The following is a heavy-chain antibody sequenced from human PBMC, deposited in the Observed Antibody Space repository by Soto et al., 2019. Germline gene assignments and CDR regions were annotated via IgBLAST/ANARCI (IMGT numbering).Heavy chain of an antibody. V-gene: IGHV1-69*13. D-gene: IGHD3-9*01. CDR3: ARDGPYYDILTGYSREDYYYGMDV. CDR2: IIPIFGTA. J-gene: IGHJ6*02. Sequence: SVKVSCKASGGTFSSYAISWVRQAPGQGLEWMGGIIPIFGTANYAQKIQGRVTITADESTSTAYMELSSMRSEDKAVYYCARDGPYYDILTGYSREDYYYGMDVWGQ. CDR1: GGTFSSYA.